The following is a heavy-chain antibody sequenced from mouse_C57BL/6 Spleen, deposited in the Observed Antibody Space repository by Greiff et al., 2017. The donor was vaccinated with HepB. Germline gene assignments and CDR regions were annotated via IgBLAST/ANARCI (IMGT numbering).Heavy chain of an antibody. D-gene: IGHD2-4*01. CDR3: ARDDYAAMDY. J-gene: IGHJ4*01. V-gene: IGHV5-4*01. Sequence: EVQLQESGGGLVKPGGSLKLSCAASGFTFSSYAMSWVRQTPEKRLEWVATISDGGSYTYYPDNVKGRFTISRDNAKNNLYLQMSHLKSEDTAMYYCARDDYAAMDYWGQGTSVTVSS. CDR2: ISDGGSYT. CDR1: GFTFSSYA.